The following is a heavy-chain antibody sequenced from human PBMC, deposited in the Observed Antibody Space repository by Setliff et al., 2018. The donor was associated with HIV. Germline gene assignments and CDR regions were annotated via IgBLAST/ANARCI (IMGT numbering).Heavy chain of an antibody. V-gene: IGHV4-38-2*01. D-gene: IGHD6-6*01. CDR3: ARVLEQVVSDY. Sequence: SETLSLTCAVSGYSISSGYYWGWIRQPPGKGLEWIGSIYHSGSTFYNPSLKSRVTLSLDTSKNQFSLKLSSVNAADTAVYYCARVLEQVVSDYWGQGTLVTVSS. J-gene: IGHJ4*02. CDR2: IYHSGST. CDR1: GYSISSGYY.